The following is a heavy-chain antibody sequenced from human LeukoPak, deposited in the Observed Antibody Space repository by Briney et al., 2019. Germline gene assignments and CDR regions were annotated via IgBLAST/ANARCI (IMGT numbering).Heavy chain of an antibody. CDR2: IYYTGST. V-gene: IGHV4-39*07. J-gene: IGHJ4*02. D-gene: IGHD3-3*01. CDR3: ASVGLRFLAIDY. CDR1: GGSSSSSSYY. Sequence: PSETLSLTCTVSGGSSSSSSYYWGWIRQPPGKGLEWIGIIYYTGSTYYNPSLKSRVTISVHTSKNQFSLKLSSVTAADTAVYYCASVGLRFLAIDYSGQGTLVTVSS.